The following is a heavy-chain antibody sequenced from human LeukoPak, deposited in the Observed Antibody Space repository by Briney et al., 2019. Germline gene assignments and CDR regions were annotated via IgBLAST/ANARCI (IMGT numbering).Heavy chain of an antibody. J-gene: IGHJ6*02. D-gene: IGHD5-18*01. CDR1: GSTFSNAW. CDR2: IKSKTDGGTT. Sequence: PGGSLRLSCAASGSTFSNAWMSWVRQAPGKGLEWVGRIKSKTDGGTTDYAAPVKGRFTISRDDSKNTLYLQMNSLKTEDTAVYYCTTGPGEDTAMVRYYYYGMDVWGQGTTVTVSS. V-gene: IGHV3-15*01. CDR3: TTGPGEDTAMVRYYYYGMDV.